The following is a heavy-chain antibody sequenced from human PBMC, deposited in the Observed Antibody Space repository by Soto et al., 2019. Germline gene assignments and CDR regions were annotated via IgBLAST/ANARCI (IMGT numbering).Heavy chain of an antibody. Sequence: SETLSLTCAVSGGSISSGGYSWSWIRQPPGKGLEWIGYIYHSGSTYYNPSLKSRVTISVDRSKNQFSLKLSSVTAADTAVYYCARETVDTVQRGYDYWGQGILVTVSS. CDR1: GGSISSGGYS. CDR3: ARETVDTVQRGYDY. J-gene: IGHJ4*02. V-gene: IGHV4-30-2*01. CDR2: IYHSGST. D-gene: IGHD5-18*01.